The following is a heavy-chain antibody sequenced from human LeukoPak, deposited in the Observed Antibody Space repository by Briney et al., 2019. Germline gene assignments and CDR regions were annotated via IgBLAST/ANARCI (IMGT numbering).Heavy chain of an antibody. V-gene: IGHV1-18*01. Sequence: ASVKVSCKASGYTFTSYGISWVRQAPGQGLEWMGWISAYNGNTNYAQKLQGRVTMTTDTSTSTAYMELRSLRSDDTAVYYCARDIPDSGVVPAAIRRAGFDPWGQGTLVTVSS. CDR1: GYTFTSYG. J-gene: IGHJ5*02. D-gene: IGHD2-2*02. CDR3: ARDIPDSGVVPAAIRRAGFDP. CDR2: ISAYNGNT.